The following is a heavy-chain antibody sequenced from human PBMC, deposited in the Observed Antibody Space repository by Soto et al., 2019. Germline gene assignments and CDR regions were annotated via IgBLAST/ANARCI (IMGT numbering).Heavy chain of an antibody. Sequence: SETLSLTCAVYGGSFSGYYWSWIHQPPGKGLEWIGEINHSGSTNYNPSLKSRVTISVDTSKNQFSLKLSSVTAADTAVYYCARVFYDYIWGSYRSAAQFDYWGQGTLVTVSS. V-gene: IGHV4-34*01. CDR2: INHSGST. CDR1: GGSFSGYY. D-gene: IGHD3-16*02. CDR3: ARVFYDYIWGSYRSAAQFDY. J-gene: IGHJ4*02.